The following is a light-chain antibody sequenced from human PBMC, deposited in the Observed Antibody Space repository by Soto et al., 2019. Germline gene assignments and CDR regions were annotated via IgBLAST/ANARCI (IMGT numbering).Light chain of an antibody. CDR1: SSDIGDYKY. CDR3: TSYSRYRVLV. CDR2: EVS. Sequence: QSVLTQPASVSGSLGQSITISCTGTSSDIGDYKYVSWYQQHPGKAPKLIIFEVSNRPSGVSDRFSGSNSGNTASLTISGLQAEDEADYYCTSYSRYRVLVFGGGTKVTVL. V-gene: IGLV2-14*01. J-gene: IGLJ3*02.